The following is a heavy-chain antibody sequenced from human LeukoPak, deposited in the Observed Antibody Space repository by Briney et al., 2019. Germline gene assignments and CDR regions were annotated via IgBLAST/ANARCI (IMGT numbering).Heavy chain of an antibody. J-gene: IGHJ4*02. CDR2: IYYSGST. CDR1: GGSISSYY. V-gene: IGHV4-59*01. Sequence: PSETLSLTCTVSGGSISSYYWSWIRQPPGKGLEWIGYIYYSGSTNYNPSLKSRVTISVDTSKNQFSLKLSSVTAADTAVYYCARVGSYGQYYIDYWGQGTLVTVSS. D-gene: IGHD5-18*01. CDR3: ARVGSYGQYYIDY.